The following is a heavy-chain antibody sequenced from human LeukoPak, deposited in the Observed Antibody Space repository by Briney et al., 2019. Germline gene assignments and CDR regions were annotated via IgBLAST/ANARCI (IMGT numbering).Heavy chain of an antibody. Sequence: GGSLRLSCAASGFTFSSYAMSWVRQAPGKGLEWVSAISGSGGSTYYADSVKGRFTISRDNSKNTLYLQMNSLRAEDTAVYYCAKRLLYSSSWYYMDVWGKGTTVTVSS. V-gene: IGHV3-23*01. CDR2: ISGSGGST. CDR3: AKRLLYSSSWYYMDV. CDR1: GFTFSSYA. D-gene: IGHD6-13*01. J-gene: IGHJ6*03.